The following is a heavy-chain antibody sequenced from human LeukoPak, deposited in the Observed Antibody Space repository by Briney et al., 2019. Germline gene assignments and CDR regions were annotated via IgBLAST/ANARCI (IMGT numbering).Heavy chain of an antibody. V-gene: IGHV1-69*05. J-gene: IGHJ4*02. CDR3: ATSWGLGYCTNGVCYAFDY. D-gene: IGHD2-8*01. CDR2: IISIFGTA. Sequence: ASVKVSCKASGGTFSSYAISWVRQAPGQGLEWMGGIISIFGTANYAQKFQGRVTITTDESTSTAYMELSSLRSEDTAVYYCATSWGLGYCTNGVCYAFDYWGQGTLVTVSS. CDR1: GGTFSSYA.